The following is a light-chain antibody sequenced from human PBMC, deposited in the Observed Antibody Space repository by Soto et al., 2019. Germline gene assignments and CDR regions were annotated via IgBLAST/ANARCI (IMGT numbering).Light chain of an antibody. CDR1: NIGVKS. J-gene: IGLJ3*02. CDR3: QVWDSYSDHVV. V-gene: IGLV3-21*02. Sequence: SYELTQTPSVSVAPGQTATITCGGNNIGVKSVQWYQQKPGQAPVLVVYDNGDRPSGIPERFSGSNSGNTATLTISRVEAGDEADYYCQVWDSYSDHVVFGGGTKLTVL. CDR2: DNG.